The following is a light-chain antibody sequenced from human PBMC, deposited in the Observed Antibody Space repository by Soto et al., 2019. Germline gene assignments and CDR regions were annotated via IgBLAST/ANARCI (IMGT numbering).Light chain of an antibody. V-gene: IGKV3-15*01. J-gene: IGKJ2*01. Sequence: EIGMTQSPATLSVSPGESASLSCRASQTINRNLAWYQQSPGQAPRLLILRASTRAGGIPARFGGRGPGTEFALTVSGLQSEDFAVYSCQQYEESPPYSFGQGTKLEIK. CDR3: QQYEESPPYS. CDR1: QTINRN. CDR2: RAS.